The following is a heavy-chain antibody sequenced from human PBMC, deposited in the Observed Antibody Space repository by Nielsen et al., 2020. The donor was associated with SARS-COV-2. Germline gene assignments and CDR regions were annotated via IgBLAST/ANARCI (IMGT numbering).Heavy chain of an antibody. Sequence: SVKVSCKASGGTFSSYAISWVRQAPGQGLEWMGGIIPIFGTANYAQKFQGRDTITADKSTSTAYMELSSLRSEDTAVYYCAVEGYCSGGSCARDAFDIWGQGTMVTVSS. CDR1: GGTFSSYA. J-gene: IGHJ3*02. CDR2: IIPIFGTA. V-gene: IGHV1-69*06. CDR3: AVEGYCSGGSCARDAFDI. D-gene: IGHD2-15*01.